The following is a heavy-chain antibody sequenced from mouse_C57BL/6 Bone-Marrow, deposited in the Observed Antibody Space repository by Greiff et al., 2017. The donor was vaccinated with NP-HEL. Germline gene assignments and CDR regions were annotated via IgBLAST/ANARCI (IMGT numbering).Heavy chain of an antibody. CDR3: AIEGTKVFDY. D-gene: IGHD1-1*01. J-gene: IGHJ3*01. V-gene: IGHV1-74*01. CDR1: GSTFTSYY. CDR2: IHPSDCDT. Sequence: VQLQQPGAELVKPGASVKVSCKASGSTFTSYYMHWVKQRPGQGLEWIGRIHPSDCDTNYNPKFKGKATLTVDKSSSTAYMQLSSLTSADFSFYYGAIEGTKVFDYWGQGTLVTVS.